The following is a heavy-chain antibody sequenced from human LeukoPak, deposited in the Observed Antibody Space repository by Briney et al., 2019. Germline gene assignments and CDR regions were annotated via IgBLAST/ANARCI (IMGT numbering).Heavy chain of an antibody. CDR1: GFTFSSYW. CDR3: ASYLIAAAGIYGMDV. Sequence: PGGSLRLSCAASGFTFSSYWMSWVRQAPGKGLEWVANIKQDGSGKYYVDSVKGRFTISRDNAKNSLYLQMNSLRAEDTAVYYCASYLIAAAGIYGMDVWGQGTTVTVSS. CDR2: IKQDGSGK. D-gene: IGHD6-13*01. V-gene: IGHV3-7*01. J-gene: IGHJ6*02.